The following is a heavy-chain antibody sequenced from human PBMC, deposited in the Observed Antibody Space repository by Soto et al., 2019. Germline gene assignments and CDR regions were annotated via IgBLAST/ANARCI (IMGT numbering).Heavy chain of an antibody. D-gene: IGHD2-15*01. CDR3: APHVSCSGGSCQYDAFAI. V-gene: IGHV3-20*04. J-gene: IGHJ3*02. CDR1: GFTFDDYG. CDR2: INWNGGST. Sequence: PGGSLRLSCAASGFTFDDYGMSWVRQAPGKGLEWVSGINWNGGSTGYADSVKGRFAMSRDTSENTLYLQMNSLGAEDTAAYYCAPHVSCSGGSCQYDAFAIRGQGTMVTVSS.